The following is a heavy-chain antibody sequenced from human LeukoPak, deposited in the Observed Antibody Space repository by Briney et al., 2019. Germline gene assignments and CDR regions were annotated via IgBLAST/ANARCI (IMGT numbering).Heavy chain of an antibody. CDR3: AKAGGYCSGGSCYYFQH. CDR2: IRNYGGST. J-gene: IGHJ1*01. V-gene: IGHV3-23*01. Sequence: GGSLRLSCAASGFTFSSYDMSWVRQAPGKGLEWVSGIRNYGGSTYYADSVKGRFTISRDNSKNTLYLQMNSLRAEDTAVYYCAKAGGYCSGGSCYYFQHWGQGTLVTVSS. CDR1: GFTFSSYD. D-gene: IGHD2-15*01.